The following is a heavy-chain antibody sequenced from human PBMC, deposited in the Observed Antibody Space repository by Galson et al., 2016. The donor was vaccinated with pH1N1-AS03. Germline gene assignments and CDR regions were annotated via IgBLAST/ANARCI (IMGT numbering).Heavy chain of an antibody. D-gene: IGHD3-9*01. CDR3: ARGRSVAMTGFYYFDS. V-gene: IGHV3-48*01. Sequence: SLRLSCAASGFTFSSSNMNWARQAPGKGLEWVSYISSSSSTIYYVDSVKGRFTISRDNAKSSLYLQMHSLRAEDTAVYYCARGRSVAMTGFYYFDSWGQGTPVTVSS. CDR2: ISSSSSTI. J-gene: IGHJ4*02. CDR1: GFTFSSSN.